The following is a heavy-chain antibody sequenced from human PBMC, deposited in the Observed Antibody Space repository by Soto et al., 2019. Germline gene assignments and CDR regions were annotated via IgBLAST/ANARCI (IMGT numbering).Heavy chain of an antibody. CDR1: GGSISIYY. J-gene: IGHJ4*02. CDR3: ARGGSNFDWLLTFDY. Sequence: SETLSLTCTVSGGSISIYYWSSIRQPPGKGLEWIGNIYCSGSTNYTPSLKSRVTISVDTSKNQFSLKLSSVTAAETAVYYCARGGSNFDWLLTFDYWGQGTLGTVSS. D-gene: IGHD3-9*01. V-gene: IGHV4-59*01. CDR2: IYCSGST.